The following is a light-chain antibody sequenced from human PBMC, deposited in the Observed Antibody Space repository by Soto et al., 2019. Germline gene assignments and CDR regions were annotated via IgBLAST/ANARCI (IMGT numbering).Light chain of an antibody. Sequence: QSALTQPASVSGSPGQSITISCTGTSSDVGGYNLVSWYQQHPGKAPKLMIYDDSKRPSGVSSRFSGSKSGNTASLTISGLQAEDEADYYCCSYASGNTVYVFGTGTKLTVL. CDR1: SSDVGGYNL. CDR2: DDS. CDR3: CSYASGNTVYV. J-gene: IGLJ1*01. V-gene: IGLV2-23*02.